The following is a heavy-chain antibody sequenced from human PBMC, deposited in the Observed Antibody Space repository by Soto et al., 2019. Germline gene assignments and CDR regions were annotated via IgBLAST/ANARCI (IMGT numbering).Heavy chain of an antibody. CDR2: IYHSGST. CDR3: ARGVGHIVGVTATPALNWFDP. CDR1: GGSISSSNW. Sequence: SETLSLTCAVSGGSISSSNWWSWVRQPPGKGLEWIGEIYHSGSTNYNPSLKSRVTISVDKSKNQFSLKLSSVTAADTAVYYCARGVGHIVGVTATPALNWFDPWGQGTLVTVSS. V-gene: IGHV4-4*02. D-gene: IGHD2-21*02. J-gene: IGHJ5*02.